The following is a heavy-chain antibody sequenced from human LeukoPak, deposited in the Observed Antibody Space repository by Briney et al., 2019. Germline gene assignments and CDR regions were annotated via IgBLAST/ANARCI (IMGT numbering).Heavy chain of an antibody. CDR2: IYTSGST. J-gene: IGHJ3*02. CDR1: GGSFSGYY. D-gene: IGHD1-26*01. V-gene: IGHV4-4*07. Sequence: SETLSLTCAVYGGSFSGYYWSWIRQPAGNGLEWIGRIYTSGSTNYNPSLKSRVTMSVDTSKNQFSLKLSSVTAADTAVYYCARDQRGSYSGDAFDIWGQGTMVTVSS. CDR3: ARDQRGSYSGDAFDI.